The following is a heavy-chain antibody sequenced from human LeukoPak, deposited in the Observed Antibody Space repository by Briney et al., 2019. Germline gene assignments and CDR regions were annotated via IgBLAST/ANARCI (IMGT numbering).Heavy chain of an antibody. CDR1: GYTFTGYY. CDR2: MNPNSGNT. J-gene: IGHJ4*02. D-gene: IGHD6-6*01. CDR3: ARAYSSSPRSGAFDY. V-gene: IGHV1-8*02. Sequence: ASVKVSCKASGYTFTGYYMHWVRQAPGQGLEWMGWMNPNSGNTGYAQKFQGRVTMTGNTSISTAYMELSSLRSEDTAVYYCARAYSSSPRSGAFDYWGQGTLVTVSS.